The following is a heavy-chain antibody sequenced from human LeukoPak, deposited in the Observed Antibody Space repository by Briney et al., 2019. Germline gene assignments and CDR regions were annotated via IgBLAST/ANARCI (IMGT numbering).Heavy chain of an antibody. Sequence: SETLSLTCAVSGGSISSSNWWSWVRQPPGKGLEWIGEIYHSGSTNYNPSLKSRVTISVDKSKNQFSLKLSSVTAADTAVYYCATTPLTLHPFDYWGQGTLVTVSS. CDR2: IYHSGST. V-gene: IGHV4-4*02. D-gene: IGHD3-16*01. CDR3: ATTPLTLHPFDY. CDR1: GGSISSSNW. J-gene: IGHJ4*02.